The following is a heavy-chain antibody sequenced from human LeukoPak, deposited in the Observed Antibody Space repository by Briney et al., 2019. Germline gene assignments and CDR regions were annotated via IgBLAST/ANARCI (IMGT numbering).Heavy chain of an antibody. Sequence: SSETLSLTCTVSGGSISSYYWSWIGQPPGQGLEWIGYIYYSGSTNYNPSLKSRVTISVDTSKNQFSLKLSSGTAADTAVHYGARVYYSSIYDYWYFDLWGRGTLVTVSS. CDR2: IYYSGST. V-gene: IGHV4-59*01. CDR1: GGSISSYY. CDR3: ARVYYSSIYDYWYFDL. J-gene: IGHJ2*01. D-gene: IGHD6-13*01.